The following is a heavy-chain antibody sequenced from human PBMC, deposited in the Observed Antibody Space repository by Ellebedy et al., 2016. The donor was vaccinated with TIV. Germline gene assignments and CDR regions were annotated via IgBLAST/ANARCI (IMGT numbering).Heavy chain of an antibody. D-gene: IGHD5-18*01. Sequence: GESLKISCKGSGYSFTTYWIGWVRQMPGKGLEWMGIIYPGDSDIRYSPAFEGQVTISADKSISTAHLQWSSLKASDTAMYYCARQDTAIDNFDYWGQGTLVTVSS. J-gene: IGHJ4*02. CDR2: IYPGDSDI. V-gene: IGHV5-51*01. CDR1: GYSFTTYW. CDR3: ARQDTAIDNFDY.